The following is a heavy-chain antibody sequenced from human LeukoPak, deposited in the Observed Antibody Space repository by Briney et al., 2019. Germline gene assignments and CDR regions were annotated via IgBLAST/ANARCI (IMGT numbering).Heavy chain of an antibody. Sequence: PGGSLRLSCAASGFTFSSYEMNWVRQAPGKGLEWVSSISSSGSTIYYADSVKGRFTISRDNAKNSLYLQMNSLRAEDTAVYYCARDRGSGWYVDYWGQGTLVTVSS. D-gene: IGHD6-19*01. V-gene: IGHV3-48*03. CDR3: ARDRGSGWYVDY. CDR2: ISSSGSTI. CDR1: GFTFSSYE. J-gene: IGHJ4*02.